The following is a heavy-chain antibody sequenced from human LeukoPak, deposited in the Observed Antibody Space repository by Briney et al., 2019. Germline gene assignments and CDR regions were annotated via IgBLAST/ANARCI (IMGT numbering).Heavy chain of an antibody. V-gene: IGHV3-21*01. Sequence: PGGSLRLSCAASGFTCSSYSMNWVRQAPGKGLEWVSSISSSSSYIYYADSVKGRFTISRDNAKNSLYLQMNSLRAEDTAVYYCARDLGSGWTFAEFDYWGQGTLVTVSS. D-gene: IGHD6-19*01. CDR1: GFTCSSYS. CDR3: ARDLGSGWTFAEFDY. J-gene: IGHJ4*02. CDR2: ISSSSSYI.